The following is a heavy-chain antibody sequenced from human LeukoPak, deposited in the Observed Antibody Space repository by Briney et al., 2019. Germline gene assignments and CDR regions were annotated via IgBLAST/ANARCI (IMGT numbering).Heavy chain of an antibody. CDR3: ARYSSGWYTPMDV. V-gene: IGHV4-39*01. CDR2: IYYSGST. CDR1: GGSISSSSYY. J-gene: IGHJ6*03. Sequence: SETLSLTCTVSGGSISSSSYYWGWIRQPPGKGLEWIGSIYYSGSTYYNPSLKSRVTISVDTSKNQFSLKLSSVTAADTAVYYCARYSSGWYTPMDVWGKGTTVTISS. D-gene: IGHD6-19*01.